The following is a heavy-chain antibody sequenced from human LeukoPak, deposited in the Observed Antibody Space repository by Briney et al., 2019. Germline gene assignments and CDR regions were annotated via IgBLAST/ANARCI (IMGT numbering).Heavy chain of an antibody. J-gene: IGHJ5*02. D-gene: IGHD3-10*01. CDR3: ATGPAGYNWFDP. CDR2: FDPEDGET. V-gene: IGHV1-24*01. CDR1: GYTLTELS. Sequence: ASVTVSCTVSGYTLTELSMHWVRQAPGKGLEWMGGFDPEDGETIYAQKFQGRVTMTEDTSTDTAYMELSSLRSEDTAVYYCATGPAGYNWFDPWGQGTLVTVSS.